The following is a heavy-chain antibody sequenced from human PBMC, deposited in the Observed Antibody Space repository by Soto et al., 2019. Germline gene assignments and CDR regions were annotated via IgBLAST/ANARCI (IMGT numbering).Heavy chain of an antibody. CDR2: INPNSGGT. D-gene: IGHD4-17*01. CDR3: ARDHYGDYVSEDNAFDI. CDR1: GYTFTGYY. V-gene: IGHV1-2*04. Sequence: QVQLVQSGAEVKKPGASVKVSCKASGYTFTGYYMHWVRQAPGQGLEWMGWINPNSGGTNYAQKFQGWVTMTRDTSISTAYMELSRLRSDDTAVYYCARDHYGDYVSEDNAFDIWGQGTMVTVSS. J-gene: IGHJ3*02.